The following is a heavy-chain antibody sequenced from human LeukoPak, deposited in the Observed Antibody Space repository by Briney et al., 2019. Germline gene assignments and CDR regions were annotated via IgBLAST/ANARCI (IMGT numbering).Heavy chain of an antibody. D-gene: IGHD3-10*01. Sequence: PVGSLRLSCAASGFTFSSYGMHWVRQAPGKGLEWVAVISYDGSNKYYADSVKGRFTISRDNSKNTLYLQMNSLRAEDRAVYYCAKDLHGSGRHGMDVWGQGTTVTVSS. V-gene: IGHV3-30*18. CDR2: ISYDGSNK. J-gene: IGHJ6*02. CDR3: AKDLHGSGRHGMDV. CDR1: GFTFSSYG.